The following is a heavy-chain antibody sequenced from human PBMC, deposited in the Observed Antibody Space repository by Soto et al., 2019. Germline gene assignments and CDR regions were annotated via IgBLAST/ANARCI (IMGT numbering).Heavy chain of an antibody. D-gene: IGHD4-4*01. CDR3: AKSRNYDYYHGMDV. Sequence: PGGSLRLSCAASGFTFSSYAMHWVRQAPGKGLEWVAVISYDGSNKYYADSVKGRFTISGDNSKNTLYLQMNSLRAGDTAVYYCAKSRNYDYYHGMDVWGQGTTVTVSS. J-gene: IGHJ6*02. CDR1: GFTFSSYA. V-gene: IGHV3-30-3*02. CDR2: ISYDGSNK.